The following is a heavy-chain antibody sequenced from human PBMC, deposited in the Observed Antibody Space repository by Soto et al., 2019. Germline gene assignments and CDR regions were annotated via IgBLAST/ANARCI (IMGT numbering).Heavy chain of an antibody. CDR3: AKAGYGSGSYYTLSFDY. V-gene: IGHV3-23*01. Sequence: EVQLLESGGGLVQPGGSLRLSCAGSGFTFSSHAVSWVRQAPGKGLECVLSITNTGGSTYYADSVKGRFTISRDNSKNTVYLQMNSLRAEDTAVYYCAKAGYGSGSYYTLSFDYWGQGSLVTVSS. D-gene: IGHD3-10*01. CDR1: GFTFSSHA. CDR2: ITNTGGST. J-gene: IGHJ4*02.